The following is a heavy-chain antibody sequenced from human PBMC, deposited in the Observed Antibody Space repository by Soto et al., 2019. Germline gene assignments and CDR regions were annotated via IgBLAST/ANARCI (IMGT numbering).Heavy chain of an antibody. CDR1: GGSVSYNSYY. Sequence: PSETLSLTCSVSGGSVSYNSYYWGWIRQPPGKGLEWVGGIFYTGTTYYNPSLKDRLSISVDTSKNSFSLNLTSVTAADTAVYFCARLVVVAPVANVWGQGALVT. CDR2: IFYTGTT. V-gene: IGHV4-39*01. CDR3: ARLVVVAPVANV. D-gene: IGHD2-21*01. J-gene: IGHJ4*02.